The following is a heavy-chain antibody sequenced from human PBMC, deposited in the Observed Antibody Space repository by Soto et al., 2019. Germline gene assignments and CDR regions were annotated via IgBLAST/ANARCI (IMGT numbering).Heavy chain of an antibody. CDR3: ARGVDTAMLLDY. V-gene: IGHV4-31*03. Sequence: PSETLSLTCTVSGGSISSGGYYWSWIRQHPGKGLEWIGYIYYSGSTYYNPSLKSRVTISVDTSKNQFSLKLSSVTAADTAVYYCARGVDTAMLLDYWGQGTLVTVSS. CDR1: GGSISSGGYY. D-gene: IGHD5-18*01. J-gene: IGHJ4*02. CDR2: IYYSGST.